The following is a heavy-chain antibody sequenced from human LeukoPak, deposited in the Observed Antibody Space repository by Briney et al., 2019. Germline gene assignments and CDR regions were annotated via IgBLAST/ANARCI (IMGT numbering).Heavy chain of an antibody. D-gene: IGHD6-13*01. Sequence: LGRSLRLSCAASGFTFDDYAMHWVRQAPGKGLEWVSGISWNSGSIGYADSVKGRFTISRDNAKNSLYLQMNSLRAEDTALYYCATSTIAALFGYWGQGTLVTVSS. CDR3: ATSTIAALFGY. CDR1: GFTFDDYA. J-gene: IGHJ4*02. V-gene: IGHV3-9*01. CDR2: ISWNSGSI.